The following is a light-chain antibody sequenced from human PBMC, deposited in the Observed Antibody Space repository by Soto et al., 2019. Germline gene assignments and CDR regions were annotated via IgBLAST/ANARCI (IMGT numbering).Light chain of an antibody. J-gene: IGKJ1*01. CDR2: TTS. CDR3: QQSYTTPWT. Sequence: DIQMTQSPSTLSASVGDRVTITCRASQSITNWLAWYQQKPGRAPRLLIYTTSSLQSGVPSKFSGSASGTDFTLTISSLQPEDFATYYCQQSYTTPWTFGQGTKVDIK. V-gene: IGKV1-39*01. CDR1: QSITNW.